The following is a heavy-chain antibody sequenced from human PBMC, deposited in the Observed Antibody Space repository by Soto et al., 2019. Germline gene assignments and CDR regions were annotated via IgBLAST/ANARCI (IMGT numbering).Heavy chain of an antibody. CDR3: VREPWGFSGTWYDY. CDR1: GFTFGSYG. CDR2: ISYDGSNK. Sequence: GGSLRLSCAASGFTFGSYGMHWVRQAPGKGLEWVAVISYDGSNKYYADSVKGRFTISRDNTNNTLYLQMNSLRVEDTAMYYCVREPWGFSGTWYDYWGQGTLVTASS. D-gene: IGHD6-13*01. J-gene: IGHJ4*02. V-gene: IGHV3-30*03.